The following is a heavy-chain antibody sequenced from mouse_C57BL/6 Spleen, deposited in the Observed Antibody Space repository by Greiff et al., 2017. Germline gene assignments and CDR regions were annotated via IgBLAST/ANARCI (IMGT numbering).Heavy chain of an antibody. CDR1: GYTFTSYW. D-gene: IGHD1-1*01. Sequence: QVHVKQSGAELVKPGASVKLSCKASGYTFTSYWMHWVKQRPGQGLEWIGMIHPNSGSTNYNEKFKSKATLTVDKSSSTAYMQHSSLTSADSAVYDCAIEDCYCYGSSFDVWGTGTTVTVSS. CDR2: IHPNSGST. V-gene: IGHV1-64*01. CDR3: AIEDCYCYGSSFDV. J-gene: IGHJ1*03.